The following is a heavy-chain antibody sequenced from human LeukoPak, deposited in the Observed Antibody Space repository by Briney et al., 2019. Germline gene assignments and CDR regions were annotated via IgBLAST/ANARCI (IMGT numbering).Heavy chain of an antibody. D-gene: IGHD3-3*01. V-gene: IGHV3-7*01. Sequence: GGSLRLSCAASGFTFSSYWMSWVRKAPGKGLEWVANIKQDGSEKYYVDSVKGRFTISRDNAKNSLYLQMNSLRAEDTAVYYCARSGYYDFWSGRNFDYWGQGTLVTVSS. CDR1: GFTFSSYW. CDR3: ARSGYYDFWSGRNFDY. J-gene: IGHJ4*02. CDR2: IKQDGSEK.